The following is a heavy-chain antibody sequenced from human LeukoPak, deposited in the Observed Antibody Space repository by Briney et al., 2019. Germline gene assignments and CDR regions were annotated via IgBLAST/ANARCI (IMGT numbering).Heavy chain of an antibody. D-gene: IGHD1-26*01. Sequence: ASVKVSCEASGYTFTSYGISWVRQAPGQGLEWMGWISAYNGNTNYAQKLQGRVTMTTDTSTSTAYMELRSLRSDDTAVYYCARILSGSYFGAFDIWGQGTMVTVSS. CDR1: GYTFTSYG. CDR2: ISAYNGNT. CDR3: ARILSGSYFGAFDI. J-gene: IGHJ3*02. V-gene: IGHV1-18*01.